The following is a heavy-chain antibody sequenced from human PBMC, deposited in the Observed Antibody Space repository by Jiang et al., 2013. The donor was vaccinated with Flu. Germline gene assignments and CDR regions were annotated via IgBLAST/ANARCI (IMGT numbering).Heavy chain of an antibody. V-gene: IGHV4-34*01. CDR3: ARGKYYYGSGSYLCSCFDY. D-gene: IGHD3-10*01. Sequence: LLKPSETLSLTCAVYGGSFSGYYWSWIRQPPGKGLEWIGEINHSGSTNYNPSLKSRVTISVDTSKNQFSLKLSSVTAADTAVYYCARGKYYYGSGSYLCSCFDY. CDR2: INHSGST. CDR1: GGSFSGYY. J-gene: IGHJ4*03.